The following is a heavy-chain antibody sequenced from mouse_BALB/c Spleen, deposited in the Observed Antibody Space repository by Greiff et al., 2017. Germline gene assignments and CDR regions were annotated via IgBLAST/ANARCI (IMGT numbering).Heavy chain of an antibody. V-gene: IGHV5-6-5*01. J-gene: IGHJ4*01. CDR2: ISSGGST. CDR3: ARGGDRYLYAMDY. CDR1: GFTFSSYA. D-gene: IGHD2-14*01. Sequence: EVKLVESGGGLVKPGGSLKLSCAASGFTFSSYAMSWVRQTPEKRLEWVASISSGGSTYYPDSVKGRFTISRDNARNILYLQISSPRSEETAMYYCARGGDRYLYAMDYWGQGTSVTVSS.